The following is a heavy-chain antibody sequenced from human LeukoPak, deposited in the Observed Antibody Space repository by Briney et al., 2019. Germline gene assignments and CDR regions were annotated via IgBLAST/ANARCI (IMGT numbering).Heavy chain of an antibody. CDR2: TYHSGST. Sequence: SETLSLTCAVSGYSISRGYYWGWIRPPPGKGLERIGITYHSGSTYYNPSLKSRIPISVETPKNNFSLNLNPVTPAHPPVYHFARAKSISMPGGSVGWGQGTLVSVSS. J-gene: IGHJ4*02. D-gene: IGHD2/OR15-2a*01. CDR3: ARAKSISMPGGSVG. CDR1: GYSISRGYY. V-gene: IGHV4-38-2*01.